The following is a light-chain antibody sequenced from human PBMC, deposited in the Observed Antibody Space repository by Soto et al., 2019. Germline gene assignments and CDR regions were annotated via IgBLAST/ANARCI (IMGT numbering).Light chain of an antibody. J-gene: IGKJ1*01. Sequence: EVVMTQSPLSLPVTLGQPASISCRSSQSLVNSDGNTYLNWFHQRPGQSPRRRIYKVSKRDSGVPARFSGSWSGTDFTLSISRVEAEDTGVYYCMQASHWPRTFGQGPRVEIK. CDR2: KVS. V-gene: IGKV2-30*01. CDR1: QSLVNSDGNTY. CDR3: MQASHWPRT.